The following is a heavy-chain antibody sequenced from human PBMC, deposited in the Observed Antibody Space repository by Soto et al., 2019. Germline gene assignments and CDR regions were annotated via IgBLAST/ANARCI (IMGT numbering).Heavy chain of an antibody. CDR3: ARDMHIVVVTAFDY. D-gene: IGHD2-21*02. CDR1: GFTFSSYG. CDR2: IWYDGGNK. Sequence: GGSLRLSCAASGFTFSSYGMHWVRQAPGKGLEWVAVIWYDGGNKYYADSVKGRFTISRDNSKNTLYLQMNSLRAEDTAVYYCARDMHIVVVTAFDYWGQGTLVTVSS. V-gene: IGHV3-33*01. J-gene: IGHJ4*02.